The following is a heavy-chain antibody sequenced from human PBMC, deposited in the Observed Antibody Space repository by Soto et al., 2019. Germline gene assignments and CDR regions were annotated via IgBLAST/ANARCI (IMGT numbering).Heavy chain of an antibody. Sequence: SETLSLTCTVSGGSISSYYWSWIRQPPGKGLEWIGYIYYSGSTNYNPSLKSRVTISVDTSKNQFSLKLSSVTAADTAVYYCAAAYSSSSGRMAKTAYDYWGQGTLVTVSS. CDR3: AAAYSSSSGRMAKTAYDY. CDR1: GGSISSYY. V-gene: IGHV4-59*01. D-gene: IGHD6-6*01. J-gene: IGHJ4*02. CDR2: IYYSGST.